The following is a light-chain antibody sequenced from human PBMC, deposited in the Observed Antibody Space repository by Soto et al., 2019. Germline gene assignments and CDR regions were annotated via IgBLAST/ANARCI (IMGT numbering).Light chain of an antibody. V-gene: IGKV3-20*01. CDR3: QQYASSPFT. CDR1: QSVSSSY. CDR2: GAS. Sequence: EIVLTQSPGTLSLSPGERATLSCRASQSVSSSYLAWYQQKPDQAPRPLIYGASSRATGIPDRFSGSGSGTDVTITISRLEPEDFAVFYCQQYASSPFTFGGGTKVEIK. J-gene: IGKJ4*01.